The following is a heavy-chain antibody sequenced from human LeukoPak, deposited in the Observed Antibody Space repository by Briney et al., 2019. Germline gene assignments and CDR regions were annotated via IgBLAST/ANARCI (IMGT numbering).Heavy chain of an antibody. V-gene: IGHV4-39*01. CDR2: IYYSGST. CDR1: GGSISSSSYY. CDR3: ARLPKYYYDNSDYSGYYFDY. Sequence: SETLSLTCTASGGSISSSSYYWGWSRQPPGKGLEWIGSIYYSGSTYYNPSLKSRVTISVDTSKTQFSLTLRSVTAADTAVYYCARLPKYYYDNSDYSGYYFDYWGQGTLVTVSS. J-gene: IGHJ4*02. D-gene: IGHD3-22*01.